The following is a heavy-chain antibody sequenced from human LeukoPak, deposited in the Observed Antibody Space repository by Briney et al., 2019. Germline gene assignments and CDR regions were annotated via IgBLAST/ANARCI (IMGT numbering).Heavy chain of an antibody. CDR3: ARGGRGYYDSSGYYSYYYYYMDV. Sequence: GGSLRLSCAASGFTFSSYEMHWVRQAPGKGLEWVSYIASSGSTIYCADSVKGRFTISRDNAKNSLYLQMNSLRAEDTAVYYCARGGRGYYDSSGYYSYYYYYMDVWGKGTTVTISS. CDR1: GFTFSSYE. J-gene: IGHJ6*03. V-gene: IGHV3-48*03. D-gene: IGHD3-22*01. CDR2: IASSGSTI.